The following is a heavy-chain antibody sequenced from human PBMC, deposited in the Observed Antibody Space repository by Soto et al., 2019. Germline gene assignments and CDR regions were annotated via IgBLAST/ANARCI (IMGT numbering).Heavy chain of an antibody. J-gene: IGHJ4*02. CDR2: IYYTGSP. CDR3: AKYRRTDAEGYTFDY. D-gene: IGHD2-15*01. V-gene: IGHV4-59*01. Sequence: SETLSLTCTASGGSISGYYWSWIRQSPGKGLQWIGFIYYTGSPNYNLSLKSRVTMSVDTAKNQFSLQLSSVTAADTAVYFCAKYRRTDAEGYTFDYWGQGALVTVSS. CDR1: GGSISGYY.